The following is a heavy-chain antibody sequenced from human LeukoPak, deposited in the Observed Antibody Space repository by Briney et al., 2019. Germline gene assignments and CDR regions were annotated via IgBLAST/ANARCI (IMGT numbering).Heavy chain of an antibody. CDR2: FDPEDGET. Sequence: GASVKVSCKVSGYTLTELSMHWVRQAPGKGLEWMGGFDPEDGETIYAQKFQGRVTMTEDTSTDTAYMELSSLRSEDTAVYHCATEIYDSSGYWSGVPDYWGQGTLVTVSS. D-gene: IGHD3-22*01. J-gene: IGHJ4*02. CDR3: ATEIYDSSGYWSGVPDY. CDR1: GYTLTELS. V-gene: IGHV1-24*01.